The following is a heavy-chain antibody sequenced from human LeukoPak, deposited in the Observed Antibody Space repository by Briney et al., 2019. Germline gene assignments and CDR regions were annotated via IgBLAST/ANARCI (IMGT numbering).Heavy chain of an antibody. V-gene: IGHV4-38-2*01. Sequence: PSETLSLTCAVSGYSISSGYYWGWIRQPPGKGLEWIGSIYHSGSTYYNPSLKSRVTISVDTSKNQFSLKLSSVTAADTAVYYCARGGSLLWFGELSYYFDYWGQGTLVTVSS. CDR3: ARGGSLLWFGELSYYFDY. D-gene: IGHD3-10*01. CDR1: GYSISSGYY. J-gene: IGHJ4*02. CDR2: IYHSGST.